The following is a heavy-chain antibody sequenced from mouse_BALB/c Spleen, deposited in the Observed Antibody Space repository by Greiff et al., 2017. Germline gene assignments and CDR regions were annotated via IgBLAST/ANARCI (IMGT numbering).Heavy chain of an antibody. J-gene: IGHJ1*01. Sequence: VQLQQPGAELVKPGASVKLSCKASGYTFTSYYMYWVKQRPGQGLEWIGGINPSNGGTNFNEKFKSKATLTVDKSSSTAYMQLSSLTSEDSAVYYCTKVYYYGSSPYWYFDVWGAGTTVTVSA. V-gene: IGHV1S16*01. CDR3: TKVYYYGSSPYWYFDV. CDR1: GYTFTSYY. CDR2: INPSNGGT. D-gene: IGHD1-1*01.